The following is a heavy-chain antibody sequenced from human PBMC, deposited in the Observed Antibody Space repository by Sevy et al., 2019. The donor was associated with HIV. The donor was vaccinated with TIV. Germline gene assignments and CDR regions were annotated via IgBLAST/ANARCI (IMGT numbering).Heavy chain of an antibody. CDR3: ARDWDYGDYPKYYYYYYMDV. V-gene: IGHV3-30-3*01. CDR2: ISYDGSNK. J-gene: IGHJ6*03. D-gene: IGHD4-17*01. CDR1: GFTFSSYA. Sequence: GGSLRLSCAASGFTFSSYAMHWVRQAPGKGLEWVAVISYDGSNKYYADFVKGRFTISRDNSKNTLYLQMNSLRAEDTAVYYCARDWDYGDYPKYYYYYYMDVWGKWTTVTVSS.